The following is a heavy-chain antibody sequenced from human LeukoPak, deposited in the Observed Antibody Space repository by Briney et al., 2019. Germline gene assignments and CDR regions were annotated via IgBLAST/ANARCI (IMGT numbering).Heavy chain of an antibody. Sequence: GESLKISCKGSGYSFTSYWISWVRQMPGKGREWMGRIDPSDSYTNYSPSFQGHVTISADKSISTAYLQWSSLKASDTAMYYCARHGANYGDYGWFDPWGQGTLVTVSS. D-gene: IGHD4-17*01. J-gene: IGHJ5*02. CDR3: ARHGANYGDYGWFDP. CDR2: IDPSDSYT. CDR1: GYSFTSYW. V-gene: IGHV5-10-1*01.